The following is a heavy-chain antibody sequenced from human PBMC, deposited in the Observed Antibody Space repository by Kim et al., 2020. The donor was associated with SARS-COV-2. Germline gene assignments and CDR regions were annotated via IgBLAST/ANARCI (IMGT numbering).Heavy chain of an antibody. CDR2: IA. CDR3: ARDHGEMATN. D-gene: IGHD5-12*01. V-gene: IGHV1-69*04. Sequence: IANYAQEFKGRVTITADKSTSTAYMELSSLRSEDTAVYYCARDHGEMATNWGQGTLVTVSS. J-gene: IGHJ4*02.